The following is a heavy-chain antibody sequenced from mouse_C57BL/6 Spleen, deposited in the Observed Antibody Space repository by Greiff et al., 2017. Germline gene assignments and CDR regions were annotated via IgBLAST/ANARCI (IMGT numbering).Heavy chain of an antibody. J-gene: IGHJ1*03. CDR2: IYPGSGST. V-gene: IGHV1-55*01. D-gene: IGHD1-1*01. Sequence: QVQLQQPGAELVKPGASVKMSCKASGYTFTSYWITWVKQRPGQGLEWIGDIYPGSGSTNYNEKFKSKATLTVDTSSSTAYMQLSSLTSEDSAVYYCARPDYGSSHSYWYFDVWGTGTTVTVSS. CDR1: GYTFTSYW. CDR3: ARPDYGSSHSYWYFDV.